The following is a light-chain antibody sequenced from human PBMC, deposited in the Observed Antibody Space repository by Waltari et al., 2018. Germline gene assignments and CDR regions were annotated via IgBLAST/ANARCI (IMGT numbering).Light chain of an antibody. CDR3: CSYAGRYTSV. CDR2: DVE. J-gene: IGLJ2*01. CDR1: SSDVGAYSY. Sequence: QSALTQPRSVSGSPGQSVTFPCTGTSSDVGAYSYVPWYPVHPGKVPKLILYDVEKRPSGVPDRFSGSKAGNTASLTISGLQTEDEADYYCCSYAGRYTSVFGGGTKVTVL. V-gene: IGLV2-11*01.